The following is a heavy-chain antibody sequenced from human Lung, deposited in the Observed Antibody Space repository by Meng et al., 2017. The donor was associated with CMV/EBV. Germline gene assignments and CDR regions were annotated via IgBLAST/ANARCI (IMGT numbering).Heavy chain of an antibody. CDR1: GDSLRTSSYY. CDR2: IYSSGNT. J-gene: IGHJ4*02. V-gene: IGHV4-39*01. D-gene: IGHD3-16*01. CDR3: ARLYGLIC. Sequence: SETLSLTCTVSGDSLRTSSYYWGWIRQAPGKGPEWIGSIYSSGNTYFKPSLKSRVSLSIETFKNQFSLRLSSVTAADTGVYYCARLYGLICWGQGVQVTVSS.